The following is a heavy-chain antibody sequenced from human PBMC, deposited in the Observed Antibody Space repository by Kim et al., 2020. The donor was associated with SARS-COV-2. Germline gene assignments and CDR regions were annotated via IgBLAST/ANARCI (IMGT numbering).Heavy chain of an antibody. J-gene: IGHJ1*01. V-gene: IGHV1-2*02. CDR3: ARGGPALGEYNYTPPFQH. CDR1: GYTFTGYY. Sequence: ASVKVSCKASGYTFTGYYMHWVRQAPGQGLEWMGWINPNSGGTNYAQKFQGRVTLTRDTSISTAFMELSRLTSDDTAVYYCARGGPALGEYNYTPPFQHWGQGTLVTVSS. D-gene: IGHD5-18*01. CDR2: INPNSGGT.